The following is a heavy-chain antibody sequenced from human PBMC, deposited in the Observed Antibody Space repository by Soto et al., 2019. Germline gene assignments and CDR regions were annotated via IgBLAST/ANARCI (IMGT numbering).Heavy chain of an antibody. CDR1: GGSFSGYY. Sequence: QVQLQQWGAGLLKPSETLSLTCAVYGGSFSGYYWSWIRQPPGKGLEWIGEINHSGNTNYNPSLKSRVTIFVDTSKNQVSLKLSSVTAADTAVYYCARTGGMDVWGQGTTVTVSS. V-gene: IGHV4-34*01. J-gene: IGHJ6*02. CDR3: ARTGGMDV. CDR2: INHSGNT.